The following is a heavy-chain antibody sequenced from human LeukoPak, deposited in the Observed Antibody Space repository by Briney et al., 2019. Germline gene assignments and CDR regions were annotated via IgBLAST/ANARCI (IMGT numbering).Heavy chain of an antibody. CDR2: INEDGSQK. Sequence: GGSLRLSCEASGFRFSYFWMSWVRQAPGKGLEWVADINEDGSQKYYVDSVKGRFTISRDNTKKLVFLQMNSLRVEDTAVYYCARDEVGGYYFEWGQGNLVNVSS. CDR3: ARDEVGGYYFE. J-gene: IGHJ4*02. CDR1: GFRFSYFW. V-gene: IGHV3-7*01. D-gene: IGHD3-3*01.